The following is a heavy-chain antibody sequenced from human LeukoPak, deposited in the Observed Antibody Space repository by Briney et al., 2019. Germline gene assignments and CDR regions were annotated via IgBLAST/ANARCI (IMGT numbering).Heavy chain of an antibody. J-gene: IGHJ4*02. CDR2: IWNDGNNK. CDR1: GFTFSSYG. Sequence: GGSLRLSCAASGFTFSSYGMHWVRQAPGKGLEWVAVIWNDGNNKYYADSVKGRLIISRDNSKNTVFLQMNGLRAEDTAVYYCATDQAGGSYFPVVHWGQGTLVTVSS. D-gene: IGHD1-26*01. CDR3: ATDQAGGSYFPVVH. V-gene: IGHV3-33*01.